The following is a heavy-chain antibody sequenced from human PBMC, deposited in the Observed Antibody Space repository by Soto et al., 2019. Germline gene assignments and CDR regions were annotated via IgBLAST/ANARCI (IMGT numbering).Heavy chain of an antibody. V-gene: IGHV3-33*01. Sequence: QVQLVESGGGVVQPGRSLRLSSATSGFTFSSYGMHWVRQGPGKGLEWVAVIWYDGTNKYYADSVNGRFTISRDDSKNTLYLQMNSLRAEDTAVYYCARGPMTTVTTWGDWYFDLWGRGTLVTVSS. J-gene: IGHJ2*01. D-gene: IGHD4-17*01. CDR2: IWYDGTNK. CDR3: ARGPMTTVTTWGDWYFDL. CDR1: GFTFSSYG.